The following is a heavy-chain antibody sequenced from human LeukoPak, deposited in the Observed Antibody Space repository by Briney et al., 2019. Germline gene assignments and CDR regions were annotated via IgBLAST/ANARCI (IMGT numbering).Heavy chain of an antibody. D-gene: IGHD2-2*01. CDR3: ARAVPAAADYYYGMDV. J-gene: IGHJ6*02. CDR2: IYYGGSI. V-gene: IGHV4-30-4*01. CDR1: GGSISSGDYY. Sequence: PSQTLSLTCTVSGGSISSGDYYWSWIRQPPGKGLEWIGYIYYGGSIYYNPSLKSRVTISVDTSKNQFSLKLSSVTAADTAVYYCARAVPAAADYYYGMDVWGQGTTVTVSS.